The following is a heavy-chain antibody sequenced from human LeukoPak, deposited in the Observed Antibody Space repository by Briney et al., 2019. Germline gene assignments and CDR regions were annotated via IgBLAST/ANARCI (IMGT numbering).Heavy chain of an antibody. Sequence: ASVKVSCKASGGTFSSYGISWVRQAPGQGLEWMGGIIPIFGTANYAQKFQGRVTITADESTSTAYMELSSLRSEDTAVYYCARDCSGGSCYSGSGYWGQGTLVTVSS. V-gene: IGHV1-69*13. CDR2: IIPIFGTA. J-gene: IGHJ4*02. CDR3: ARDCSGGSCYSGSGY. D-gene: IGHD2-15*01. CDR1: GGTFSSYG.